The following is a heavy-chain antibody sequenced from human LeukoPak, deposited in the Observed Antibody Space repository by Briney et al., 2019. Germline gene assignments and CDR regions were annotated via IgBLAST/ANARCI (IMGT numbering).Heavy chain of an antibody. CDR3: ASFTYGGGIDY. CDR2: IYYSGST. V-gene: IGHV4-39*01. D-gene: IGHD3-16*01. CDR1: GGSISSYY. Sequence: SETLSLTCTVSGGSISSYYWGWIRQPPGKGLEWIGSIYYSGSTYYNPSLKSRVTISVDTSKNQFSLKLSSVTAADTAVYYCASFTYGGGIDYWGQGTLVTVSS. J-gene: IGHJ4*02.